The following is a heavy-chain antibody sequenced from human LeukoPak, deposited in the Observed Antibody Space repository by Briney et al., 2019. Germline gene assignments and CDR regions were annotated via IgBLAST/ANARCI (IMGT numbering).Heavy chain of an antibody. J-gene: IGHJ4*02. V-gene: IGHV3-21*01. CDR1: GFTFSSYS. CDR3: AKNGRLARGGTCFDY. D-gene: IGHD6-13*01. CDR2: ISSSSSYI. Sequence: GGSLRLSCAASGFTFSSYSMNWVRQAPGKGLEWVSSISSSSSYIYYADSVKGRFTISRDNSKNTLYLQMNSLRAEDTAVYYCAKNGRLARGGTCFDYWGQGTLVTVSS.